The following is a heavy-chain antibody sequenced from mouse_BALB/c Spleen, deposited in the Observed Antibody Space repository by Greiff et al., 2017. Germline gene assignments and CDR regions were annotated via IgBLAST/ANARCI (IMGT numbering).Heavy chain of an antibody. D-gene: IGHD2-2*01. J-gene: IGHJ1*01. CDR3: ARRRLPHWYFDV. Sequence: QVQLKESGAELVKPGASVKLSCKTSGYTFTSYWIQWVKQRPGQGLGWIGEIFPGTGTTYYNEKFKGKATLTIDTSSSTAYMQLSSLTSEDSAVYFCARRRLPHWYFDVWGAGTTVTVSS. CDR1: GYTFTSYW. V-gene: IGHV1S132*01. CDR2: IFPGTGTT.